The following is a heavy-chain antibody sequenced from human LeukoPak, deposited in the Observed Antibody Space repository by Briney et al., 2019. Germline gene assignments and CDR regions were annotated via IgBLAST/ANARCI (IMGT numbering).Heavy chain of an antibody. CDR3: GRGKSTYCSGGSCYWFDP. CDR1: GFTFSSYW. CDR2: IKQDGSEK. Sequence: GGSLRLSCAASGFTFSSYWMSWVRQAPGKGLEWVANIKQDGSEKYYVDSVKGRFTISRDNAKNSLYLQMDSLIAEDTAVYYCGRGKSTYCSGGSCYWFDPWGHGTLVTVSS. V-gene: IGHV3-7*01. D-gene: IGHD2-15*01. J-gene: IGHJ5*02.